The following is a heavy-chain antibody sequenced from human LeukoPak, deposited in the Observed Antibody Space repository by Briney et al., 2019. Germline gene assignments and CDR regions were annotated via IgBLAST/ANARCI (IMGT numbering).Heavy chain of an antibody. D-gene: IGHD2-21*01. V-gene: IGHV4-30-4*01. CDR3: ARGSTYSPIPKY. Sequence: SETLSLTCSVSGGSISSGNYFWSWIRQPPGKGLEWIGYVYYTGSTYYNPSLKSRVTISADTSKNQFSLSLTSVTAADTALYYCARGSTYSPIPKYWGQGTLVTVSS. CDR2: VYYTGST. J-gene: IGHJ4*02. CDR1: GGSISSGNYF.